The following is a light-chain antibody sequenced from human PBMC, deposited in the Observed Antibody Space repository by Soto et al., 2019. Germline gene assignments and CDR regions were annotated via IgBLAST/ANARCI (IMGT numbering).Light chain of an antibody. CDR3: SSYTSRSTRV. CDR2: EVS. CDR1: SSDVGVYKY. Sequence: QSALTQPASVSGSPGQSITISCTGTSSDVGVYKYVSWYQHHPGKAPKLMIYEVSNRPSGVSNRFSGSKSGNTASLTISGLQAEDEADYYCSSYTSRSTRVFGTGTKLTVL. J-gene: IGLJ1*01. V-gene: IGLV2-14*01.